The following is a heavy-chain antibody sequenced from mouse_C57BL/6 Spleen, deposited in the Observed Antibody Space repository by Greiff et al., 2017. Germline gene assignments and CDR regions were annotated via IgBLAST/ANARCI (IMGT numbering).Heavy chain of an antibody. D-gene: IGHD2-4*01. J-gene: IGHJ4*01. CDR2: IRSKSNNYAT. CDR1: GFSFNTYA. CDR3: VRLYYDSVDY. V-gene: IGHV10-1*01. Sequence: EVKLVASGGGLVQPKGSLKLSCAASGFSFNTYAMNWVRQAPGKGLEWVARIRSKSNNYATYYADSVKDRFTISRDDSESMLYLQMNNLKTEDTAMYYCVRLYYDSVDYWGQGTSVTVSS.